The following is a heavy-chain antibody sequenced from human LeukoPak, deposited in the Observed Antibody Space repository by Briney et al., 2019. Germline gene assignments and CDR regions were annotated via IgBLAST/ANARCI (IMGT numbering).Heavy chain of an antibody. J-gene: IGHJ4*02. CDR3: AADHSCSDGSCYSPFDY. D-gene: IGHD2-15*01. CDR1: GFTFTSSA. V-gene: IGHV1-58*02. Sequence: GASVKVSCKASGFTFTSSAMQWVRQARGQRLEWIGWIVVGSGNTNYAQKFQERVTITRDISTSTAYMELSSLRSEDTAVYYCAADHSCSDGSCYSPFDYWGQGTLVTVSS. CDR2: IVVGSGNT.